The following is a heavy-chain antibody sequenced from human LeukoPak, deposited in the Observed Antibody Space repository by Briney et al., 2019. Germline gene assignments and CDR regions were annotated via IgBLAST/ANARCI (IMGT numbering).Heavy chain of an antibody. Sequence: ETLSLTCTVSGDSISTSNSYWGWIRQPPGKGLEWVSAISGSGGSTYYADSVKGRFTISRDNSKNTLYLLMNSLRAEDTAVYYCAKRRGLEVLYYYYMDVWGKGTTVTVSS. CDR2: ISGSGGST. D-gene: IGHD1-7*01. J-gene: IGHJ6*03. CDR3: AKRRGLEVLYYYYMDV. CDR1: GDSISTSNS. V-gene: IGHV3-23*01.